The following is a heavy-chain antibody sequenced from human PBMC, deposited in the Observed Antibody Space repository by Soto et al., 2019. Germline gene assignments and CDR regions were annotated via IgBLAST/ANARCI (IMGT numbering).Heavy chain of an antibody. CDR3: ARDLVEGALNGFDV. CDR2: ISDVGTYI. Sequence: GGSLRLSCVASGFILSGHSINWVRLAPGKGLEWVSSISDVGTYIFYAASVKGRFTISRDNAKNSLYLQLDSLGAEDTALYYCARDLVEGALNGFDVWGQGTMVTVSS. CDR1: GFILSGHS. V-gene: IGHV3-21*01. D-gene: IGHD1-26*01. J-gene: IGHJ3*01.